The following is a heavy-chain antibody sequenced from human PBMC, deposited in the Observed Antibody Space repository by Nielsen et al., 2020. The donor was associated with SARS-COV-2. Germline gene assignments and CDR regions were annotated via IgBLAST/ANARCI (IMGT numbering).Heavy chain of an antibody. CDR1: AFTFSTYW. D-gene: IGHD2-8*02. V-gene: IGHV3-74*01. Sequence: GGSLRLSCAASAFTFSTYWMHWVRQAPGKGLVWVSRINSDGSSTSYADSVKGRFTISRDNAKNTLYLQMNSLRTEDTAVYYCARAWSRAFDVWGQGTMVTVSS. CDR2: INSDGSST. CDR3: ARAWSRAFDV. J-gene: IGHJ3*01.